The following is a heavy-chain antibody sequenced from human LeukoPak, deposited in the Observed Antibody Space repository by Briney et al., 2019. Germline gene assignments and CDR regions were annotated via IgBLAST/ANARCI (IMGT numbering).Heavy chain of an antibody. Sequence: IPSETLSLTCTVSGGSISSSSYYWGGIRQPPGKGLEWIGSIYYSGSTYYNPSLKSRVTISVDTSKNQVPLRLSSVTAADTAVYYCASGHYDSSGYYYPFDYWGQGTLVTVSS. CDR1: GGSISSSSYY. CDR2: IYYSGST. J-gene: IGHJ4*02. V-gene: IGHV4-39*01. D-gene: IGHD3-22*01. CDR3: ASGHYDSSGYYYPFDY.